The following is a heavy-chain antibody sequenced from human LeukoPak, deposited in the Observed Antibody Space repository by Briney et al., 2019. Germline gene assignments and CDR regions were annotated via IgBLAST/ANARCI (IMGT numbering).Heavy chain of an antibody. CDR3: ARHESSSWRRDYFDS. Sequence: SQTLSLTCTVPGGSISSYYWSWIRQPPGKGLEWNGYIYYSGSTNYNPCLKSRVTISVDTSKNQFSLKLSSVTAADTAVYYCARHESSSWRRDYFDSWGQGTLVTVSS. CDR2: IYYSGST. D-gene: IGHD6-13*01. J-gene: IGHJ4*02. CDR1: GGSISSYY. V-gene: IGHV4-59*08.